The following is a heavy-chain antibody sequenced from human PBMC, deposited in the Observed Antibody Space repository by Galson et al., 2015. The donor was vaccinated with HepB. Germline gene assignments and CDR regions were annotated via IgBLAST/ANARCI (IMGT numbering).Heavy chain of an antibody. V-gene: IGHV3-23*01. CDR2: ISGSGGST. Sequence: SLRLSCAASGFTFSSYAMSWVRQAPGKGLEWISAISGSGGSTYYADSVKGRFTISRDNSKNTLYLQMNSLRAEDTAVYYCAKDSDFWSGSFDYWGQGALVTVSS. D-gene: IGHD3-3*01. CDR3: AKDSDFWSGSFDY. CDR1: GFTFSSYA. J-gene: IGHJ4*02.